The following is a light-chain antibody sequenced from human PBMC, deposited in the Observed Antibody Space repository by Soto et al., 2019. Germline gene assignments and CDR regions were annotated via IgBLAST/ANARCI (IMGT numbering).Light chain of an antibody. CDR1: QSVTRY. J-gene: IGKJ3*01. CDR3: DQRSNWPLT. V-gene: IGKV3-11*01. Sequence: EIVLTQSPATPSLSPGERATLSCRASQSVTRYLAWYQPRPGQTPSLLIYDAPNGATGIPARFSGCGTGTDFDISISSLEREDFRVYYTDQRSNWPLTVGPGTKVDIK. CDR2: DAP.